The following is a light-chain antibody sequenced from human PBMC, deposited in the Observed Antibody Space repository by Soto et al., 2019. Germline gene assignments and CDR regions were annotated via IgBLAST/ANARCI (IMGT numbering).Light chain of an antibody. V-gene: IGKV3-20*01. CDR2: GAS. CDR1: QTVISNS. Sequence: IVLSESPGTVSLSPGEGGTLYCRASQTVISNSLAWYQQKPGQPPRLLIHGASTRAPGIPDRFSGSRSGTDFTLTISRLEPEDFAVYYCQLYGGSPKTFGQGTKVDIK. J-gene: IGKJ1*01. CDR3: QLYGGSPKT.